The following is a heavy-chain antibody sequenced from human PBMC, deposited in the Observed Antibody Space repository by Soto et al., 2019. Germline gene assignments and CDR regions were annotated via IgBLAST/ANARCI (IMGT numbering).Heavy chain of an antibody. CDR1: GFTFDDYA. J-gene: IGHJ3*01. V-gene: IGHV3-9*01. CDR3: AKDIMRYSSGPGCAFDF. Sequence: GGSLRLSCAASGFTFDDYAMHWVRQAPGKGLEWVSGISWNSGSIGYADSVKGRFTISRDNAKNSLYLQMNSLRAEDTALYYCAKDIMRYSSGPGCAFDFWGQGTMV. D-gene: IGHD6-19*01. CDR2: ISWNSGSI.